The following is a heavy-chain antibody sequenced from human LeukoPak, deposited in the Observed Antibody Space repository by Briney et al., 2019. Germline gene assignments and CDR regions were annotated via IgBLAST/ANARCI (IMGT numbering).Heavy chain of an antibody. V-gene: IGHV3-7*05. Sequence: PGGSLRLSCAASGFTFSSYWMTWVRQAPGKGLEWLANINQDGSEKYYVDSVKGRFTVSRDNARNSLFLQMSNLRAEDTAIYYCARGSGAGYWGQGTLVTVSS. CDR1: GFTFSSYW. D-gene: IGHD1-26*01. CDR2: INQDGSEK. CDR3: ARGSGAGY. J-gene: IGHJ4*02.